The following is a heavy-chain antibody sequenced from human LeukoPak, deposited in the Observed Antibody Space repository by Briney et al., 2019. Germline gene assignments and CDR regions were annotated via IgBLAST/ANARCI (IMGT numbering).Heavy chain of an antibody. CDR2: ISSSSSYI. Sequence: GGSLRLSCAASGFTFSSYSMNWVRQAPGKGLEWVSSISSSSSYIYYADSVKGRFTISRDNAKNTLYLQMNSLRAEDTAVYYCARGEVLLWFGESESGYYYGMGVWGKGTTVTGSS. V-gene: IGHV3-21*01. J-gene: IGHJ6*04. D-gene: IGHD3-10*01. CDR1: GFTFSSYS. CDR3: ARGEVLLWFGESESGYYYGMGV.